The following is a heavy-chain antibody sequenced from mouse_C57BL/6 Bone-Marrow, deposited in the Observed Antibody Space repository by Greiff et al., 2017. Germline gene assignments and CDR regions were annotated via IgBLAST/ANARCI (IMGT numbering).Heavy chain of an antibody. CDR2: IRNKANNHAT. V-gene: IGHV6-6*01. J-gene: IGHJ2*01. CDR3: TVGDYDYDDGDYYFDY. D-gene: IGHD2-4*01. Sequence: EVQLQESGGGLVQPGGSMKLSCAASGFTFSDAWMDWVRQSPEKGLEWVAEIRNKANNHATYYAESVKGRFTISRDDSKSSVYLQMNSLKAEDTGIYYCTVGDYDYDDGDYYFDYWGQGTTLTVSA. CDR1: GFTFSDAW.